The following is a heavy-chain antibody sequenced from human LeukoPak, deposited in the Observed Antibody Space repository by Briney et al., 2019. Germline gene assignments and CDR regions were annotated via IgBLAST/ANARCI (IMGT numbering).Heavy chain of an antibody. V-gene: IGHV3-53*05. Sequence: GGSLRLSCAASGFTVSSNYTSWVRQAPGKGLEWVSVIYSGGSTYYADSVKGRFTISRDNSKNTLYLQMNSLRAEDTAVYYCAKDRLGYYYDSSGYPLDYWGQGTLVTVSS. CDR1: GFTVSSNY. D-gene: IGHD3-22*01. J-gene: IGHJ4*02. CDR3: AKDRLGYYYDSSGYPLDY. CDR2: IYSGGST.